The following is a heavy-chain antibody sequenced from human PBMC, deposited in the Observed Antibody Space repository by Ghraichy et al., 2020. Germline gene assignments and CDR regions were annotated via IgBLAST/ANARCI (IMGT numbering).Heavy chain of an antibody. CDR1: GFTFSSHW. V-gene: IGHV3-74*01. CDR3: ARGGTIAGRRGLDI. CDR2: MSYDGTST. D-gene: IGHD6-6*01. Sequence: GGPLRLSCAASGFTFSSHWIYWVRQAPGKGLVWVSRMSYDGTSTNYADSVKGRFTISRDNAKNTLYLQMNSLRAEDTAVYYCARGGTIAGRRGLDIWGQGTTVTVSS. J-gene: IGHJ6*02.